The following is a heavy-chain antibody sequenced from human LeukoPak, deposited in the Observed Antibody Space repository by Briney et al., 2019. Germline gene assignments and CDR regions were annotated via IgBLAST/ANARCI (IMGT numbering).Heavy chain of an antibody. V-gene: IGHV3-33*01. CDR2: IWYDGSNK. D-gene: IGHD4-17*01. J-gene: IGHJ6*02. Sequence: GRSLRLSCAASGFTFSSYGMHWVRQAPGKGLEWVAVIWYDGSNKYYADSVKGRFTISRDNSKNTLYLQMNSLRAEDTAVYYCARDPDPVTPYYYYYGMDVWGQGTTVTVSS. CDR3: ARDPDPVTPYYYYYGMDV. CDR1: GFTFSSYG.